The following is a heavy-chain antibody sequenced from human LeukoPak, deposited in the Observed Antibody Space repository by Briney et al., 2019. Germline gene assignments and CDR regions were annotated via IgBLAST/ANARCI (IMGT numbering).Heavy chain of an antibody. V-gene: IGHV3-23*01. D-gene: IGHD1-26*01. Sequence: GGSLRLSCAASGFTFSSYWMSWVRQAPGKGLEWVSAISGNGGSTYYADSVKGRFTISRDNSKNTLYLQMNSLRAEDTAVYYCAKPKYSGTYGGFDYWGQGTLVTVSS. CDR1: GFTFSSYW. J-gene: IGHJ4*02. CDR2: ISGNGGST. CDR3: AKPKYSGTYGGFDY.